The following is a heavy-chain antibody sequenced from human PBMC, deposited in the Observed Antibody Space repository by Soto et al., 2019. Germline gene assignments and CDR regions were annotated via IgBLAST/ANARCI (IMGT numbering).Heavy chain of an antibody. J-gene: IGHJ4*02. V-gene: IGHV3-30*03. Sequence: QVQLVESGGGVVQPGRSLRLSCAASGFTFSSYGMHWVRQAPGKGLEWVAVISYDGSNKYYADSVKGRFTISRDNSKNTLYLQMNSLRAEDTPVYYCAHHYFDYWGQGTLVTVSS. CDR1: GFTFSSYG. CDR3: AHHYFDY. CDR2: ISYDGSNK.